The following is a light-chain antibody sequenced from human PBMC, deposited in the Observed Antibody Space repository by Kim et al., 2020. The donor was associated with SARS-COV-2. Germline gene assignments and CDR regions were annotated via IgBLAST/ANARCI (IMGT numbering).Light chain of an antibody. Sequence: WGKSVRSTCHGYRLRDYYADWYQHNPGQAPKLVIYGENKRPSGIPDRFSGSRSGNTAPLTITGVQAEDEAAYYCRSRDGGGNHRLFGGGTQRTV. CDR1: RLRDYY. CDR3: RSRDGGGNHRL. J-gene: IGLJ2*01. CDR2: GEN. V-gene: IGLV3-19*01.